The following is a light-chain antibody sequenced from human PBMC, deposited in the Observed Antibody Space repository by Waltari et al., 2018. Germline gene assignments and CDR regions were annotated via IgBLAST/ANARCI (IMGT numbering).Light chain of an antibody. V-gene: IGLV8-61*01. CDR3: ALYMGSGIWV. J-gene: IGLJ3*02. CDR1: SCSLSTTSY. CDR2: KAN. Sequence: VVTPAPSVAASPVRPDAPPCALSSCSLSTTSYATWYQQTPGQAPRTLVYKANARSSGVPDRFSGSILGNTAALTITGAQADDESDYYCALYMGSGIWVFGGGTRLTVL.